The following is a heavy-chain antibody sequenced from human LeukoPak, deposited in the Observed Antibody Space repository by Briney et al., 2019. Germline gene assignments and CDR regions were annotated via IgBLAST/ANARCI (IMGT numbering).Heavy chain of an antibody. CDR2: ISAYNGNT. D-gene: IGHD3-3*01. V-gene: IGHV1-18*01. J-gene: IGHJ5*02. CDR3: ARAAFWSGYYWFDP. Sequence: ASVKVSCKASGYTFTSYGISWVRQAPGRGLEWMGWISAYNGNTNYAQKLQGRVTMTTDTSTSTAYMELRSLRSDDTAVYYCARAAFWSGYYWFDPWGQGTLVTVSS. CDR1: GYTFTSYG.